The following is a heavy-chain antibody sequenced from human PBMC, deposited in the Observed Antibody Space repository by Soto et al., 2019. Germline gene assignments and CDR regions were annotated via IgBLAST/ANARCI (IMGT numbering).Heavy chain of an antibody. CDR1: GGSISSGGYY. CDR3: ARERATMVRGRGWFDP. J-gene: IGHJ5*02. D-gene: IGHD3-10*01. Sequence: QVQLQESGPGLVKPSQTLSLTCTVSGGSISSGGYYWSWIRQHPGKGLEWIGYIYYSGSTYYHPSLKSRVTISVDTSKNQFSLKLSSVTAADTAVYYCARERATMVRGRGWFDPWGQGTLVTVSS. V-gene: IGHV4-31*03. CDR2: IYYSGST.